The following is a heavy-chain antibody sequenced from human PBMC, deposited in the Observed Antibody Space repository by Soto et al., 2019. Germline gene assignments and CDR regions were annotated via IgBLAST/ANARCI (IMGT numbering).Heavy chain of an antibody. V-gene: IGHV4-30-4*01. CDR3: ATSTDTAMLIRAS. D-gene: IGHD5-18*01. CDR1: GGSISSGDYY. Sequence: PSETLSLTCTVSGGSISSGDYYWSWIRQPPGKGLEWIGYIYYSGSTYYNPSLKSRVTMSVDTSKNQFSLKLSSVTAADTAVYYCATSTDTAMLIRASWGQGTLVTVSS. J-gene: IGHJ4*02. CDR2: IYYSGST.